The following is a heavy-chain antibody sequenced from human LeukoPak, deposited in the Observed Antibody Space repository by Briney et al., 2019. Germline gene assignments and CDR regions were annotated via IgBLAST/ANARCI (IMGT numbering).Heavy chain of an antibody. CDR1: GFTFSRSS. Sequence: GGSLRLSCAASGFTFSRSSMNWVRQAPGKGLEWVSAISGSGGSTYYADSVKGRFTISRDNSKNTLYLQMNSLRAEDTAVYYCAKVSSSSWKDWFDPWGQGTLVTVSS. CDR3: AKVSSSSWKDWFDP. D-gene: IGHD6-13*01. V-gene: IGHV3-23*01. CDR2: ISGSGGST. J-gene: IGHJ5*02.